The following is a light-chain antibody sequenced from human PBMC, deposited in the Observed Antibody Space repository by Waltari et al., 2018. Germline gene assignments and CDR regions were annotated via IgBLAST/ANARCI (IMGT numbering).Light chain of an antibody. V-gene: IGKV2-28*01. Sequence: DVVMTQSPLSLPVTPGEPASISCRSSQSLLASNGDNYLNWYLQKPGQSPQVLMYMGSYRASGVPDRFSGSGSDTDFTLKVSRVEAEDVGVYYCMQAAHAPITFGQGTRLELK. CDR2: MGS. J-gene: IGKJ5*01. CDR3: MQAAHAPIT. CDR1: QSLLASNGDNY.